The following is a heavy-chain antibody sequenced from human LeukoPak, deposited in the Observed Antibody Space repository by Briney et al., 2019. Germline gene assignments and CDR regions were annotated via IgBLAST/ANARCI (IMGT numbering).Heavy chain of an antibody. D-gene: IGHD3-22*01. V-gene: IGHV3-7*01. J-gene: IGHJ4*02. Sequence: PGGSLRLSCAASGFTFSGYSMNWVRQAPGKGLEWVANIKQDGSEKYYVDSVKGRFTISRDNAKNSLYLQMNSLRAEDTAVYYCAREQPFFYDSSGYYYAYWGQGTLVTVSS. CDR2: IKQDGSEK. CDR1: GFTFSGYS. CDR3: AREQPFFYDSSGYYYAY.